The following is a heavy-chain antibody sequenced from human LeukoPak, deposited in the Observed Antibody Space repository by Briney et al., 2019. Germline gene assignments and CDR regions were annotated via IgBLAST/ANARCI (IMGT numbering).Heavy chain of an antibody. D-gene: IGHD3-9*01. CDR2: ISSSGSTI. J-gene: IGHJ6*02. Sequence: GASLRLSCAASGFTFSNYAMSWVRQAPGKGLEWVSYISSSGSTIYYADSVKGRFTISRDNAKNSLYLQMNSLRAEDTAVYYCARDIRYFDSDCYYGMDVWGQGTTVTVSS. V-gene: IGHV3-48*03. CDR3: ARDIRYFDSDCYYGMDV. CDR1: GFTFSNYA.